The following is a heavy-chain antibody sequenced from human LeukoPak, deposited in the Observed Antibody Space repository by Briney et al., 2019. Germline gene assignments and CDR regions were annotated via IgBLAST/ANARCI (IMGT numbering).Heavy chain of an antibody. CDR2: IIPIFGTA. CDR1: GGTFSSYA. V-gene: IGHV1-69*13. CDR3: ASGISVWVAYFDY. D-gene: IGHD5/OR15-5a*01. J-gene: IGHJ4*02. Sequence: SVRVSCKASGGTFSSYAISWVRQAPGQGLEWMGGIIPIFGTANYAQKFQGRVTITADESTSTAYMELSSLRSEDTAVYYCASGISVWVAYFDYWGQGTLVTVSS.